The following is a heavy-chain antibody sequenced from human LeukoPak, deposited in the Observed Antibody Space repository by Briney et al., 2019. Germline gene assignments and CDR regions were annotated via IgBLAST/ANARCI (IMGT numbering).Heavy chain of an antibody. CDR1: GGSFSGYY. Sequence: SETLSLTCAVYGGSFSGYYWSWIRQPPGKGLEWIGEINHSGSTNYNPSLKSRVTISVDTSKNQFSLKLSSVTAADTAVYYCARLGIAAAGTDYWGQGTLVTVSS. J-gene: IGHJ4*02. CDR2: INHSGST. V-gene: IGHV4-34*01. CDR3: ARLGIAAAGTDY. D-gene: IGHD6-13*01.